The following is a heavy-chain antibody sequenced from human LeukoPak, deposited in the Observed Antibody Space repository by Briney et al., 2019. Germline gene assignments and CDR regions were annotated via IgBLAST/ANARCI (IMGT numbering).Heavy chain of an antibody. J-gene: IGHJ6*02. CDR3: ARDTYCSSTSCYFVHYYYYGMDV. D-gene: IGHD2-2*01. CDR2: ISSSSSTI. Sequence: GGSLRLSCAASGFTFSSYSMTWVRQAPGKGLEWVSYISSSSSTIYYADSVKGRFTISRDNAKNSLYLQMNSLRAEDTAVYYCARDTYCSSTSCYFVHYYYYGMDVWGQGTTATVSS. CDR1: GFTFSSYS. V-gene: IGHV3-48*04.